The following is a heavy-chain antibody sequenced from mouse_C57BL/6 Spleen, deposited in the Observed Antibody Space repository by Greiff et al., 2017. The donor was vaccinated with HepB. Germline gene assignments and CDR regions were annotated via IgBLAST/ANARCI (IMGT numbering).Heavy chain of an antibody. CDR1: GYTFTSYW. Sequence: QVQLKESGAELVMPGASVKLSCKASGYTFTSYWMHWVKQRPGQGLEWIGEIDPSDSYTNYNQKFKGKSTLTVDKSSSTAYMQLSSLTSEDSAVYYCASLGGDGLDYWGQGTTLTVSS. D-gene: IGHD2-3*01. CDR2: IDPSDSYT. J-gene: IGHJ2*01. CDR3: ASLGGDGLDY. V-gene: IGHV1-69*01.